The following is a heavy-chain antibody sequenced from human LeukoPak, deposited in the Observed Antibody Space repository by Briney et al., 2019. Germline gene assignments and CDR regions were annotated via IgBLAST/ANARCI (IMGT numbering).Heavy chain of an antibody. CDR3: AREAYCSGGSCYSSY. D-gene: IGHD2-15*01. V-gene: IGHV3-53*01. CDR1: GFTVSSNY. CDR2: IYSGGST. Sequence: GGSLRLSCAASGFTVSSNYMSWVRQAPGKGLEWVSVIYSGGSTYYADSVKGRFTISRDNSKNTLYLQMNSLRAEDTAVYYCAREAYCSGGSCYSSYWGQGTLVTVSS. J-gene: IGHJ4*02.